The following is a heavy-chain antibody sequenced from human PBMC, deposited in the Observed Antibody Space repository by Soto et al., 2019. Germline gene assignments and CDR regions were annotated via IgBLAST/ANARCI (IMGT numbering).Heavy chain of an antibody. D-gene: IGHD3-16*01. CDR3: ARCGGSYYYYGMDV. CDR1: GGTFSSYA. CDR2: IIPIFGTA. J-gene: IGHJ6*02. Sequence: SVKVSCKASGGTFSSYAISWVRQAPGQGLEWMGGIIPIFGTANYAQKFQDRVTITADESTSTAYMELSSLRSEDTAVYYCARCGGSYYYYGMDVWGQGTTVTVSS. V-gene: IGHV1-69*13.